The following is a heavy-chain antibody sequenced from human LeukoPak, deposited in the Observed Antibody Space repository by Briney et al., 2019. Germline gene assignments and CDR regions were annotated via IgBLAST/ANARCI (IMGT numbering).Heavy chain of an antibody. J-gene: IGHJ6*03. Sequence: SETLSLTCTVSGGSISGYYWSWIRQPPGKGLDWIGFIYYSGSTNYNPSLKSRLTIPVDTSKDQFSLKLSSVTAADTAVYYCARLSRIAAAGSYSYHSMDVWGQGTTVTVSS. CDR1: GGSISGYY. CDR3: ARLSRIAAAGSYSYHSMDV. V-gene: IGHV4-59*08. D-gene: IGHD6-13*01. CDR2: IYYSGST.